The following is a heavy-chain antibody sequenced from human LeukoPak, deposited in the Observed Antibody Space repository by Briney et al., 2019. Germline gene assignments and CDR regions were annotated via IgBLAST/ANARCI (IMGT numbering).Heavy chain of an antibody. J-gene: IGHJ3*02. CDR1: GGSISSSSYY. V-gene: IGHV4-39*07. Sequence: SETLSLTCTVSGGSISSSSYYWGWIRQPPGKGLEWIGSIYYGGSTYYNPSLKSRVTISVDTSKNQFSLKLSSVTAADTAVYYCAREYCSGGSCYQAFDIWGQGTMVTVSS. CDR2: IYYGGST. D-gene: IGHD2-15*01. CDR3: AREYCSGGSCYQAFDI.